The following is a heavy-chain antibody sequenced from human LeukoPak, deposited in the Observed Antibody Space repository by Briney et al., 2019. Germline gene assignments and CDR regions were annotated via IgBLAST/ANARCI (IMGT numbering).Heavy chain of an antibody. V-gene: IGHV4-59*01. D-gene: IGHD6-13*01. Sequence: SETLSLTCSVSGGSINNYWWNWIRQPPGKGLEWIGYIYYSGSTSYNPSLKSRLTISVDTSLNQFSLKLNSVTAADTAVYYCASEEDAAWLAQPGNLGVGYFDLWGRGTLVTVSS. J-gene: IGHJ2*01. CDR3: ASEEDAAWLAQPGNLGVGYFDL. CDR2: IYYSGST. CDR1: GGSINNYW.